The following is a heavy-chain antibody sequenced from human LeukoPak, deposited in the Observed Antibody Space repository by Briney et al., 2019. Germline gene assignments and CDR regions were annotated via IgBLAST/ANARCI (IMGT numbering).Heavy chain of an antibody. J-gene: IGHJ6*03. CDR1: GGSLRGYY. CDR2: INHSGST. V-gene: IGHV4-34*01. D-gene: IGHD3-3*01. Sequence: PSETLSLTCAVYGGSLRGYYWSWIRQPPGKGLEWIGEINHSGSTNYNPSLKSRVTISVDTSKNQFSLKLSSVTAADTAVYYCASSDYDFWSGYYTGALSYYMDVWGKGTTVTVSS. CDR3: ASSDYDFWSGYYTGALSYYMDV.